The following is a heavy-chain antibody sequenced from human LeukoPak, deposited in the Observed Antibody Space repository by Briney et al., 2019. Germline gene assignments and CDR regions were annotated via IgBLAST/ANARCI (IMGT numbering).Heavy chain of an antibody. CDR3: ARDVSSWLDS. J-gene: IGHJ4*02. Sequence: SETLSLTCTVSGGSISSYYWNWIRQPPGKGLEWIGYIYYSGSTNYNPSLKSRVTISVDTSKNQFSLKLSSVTAADTAVYYCARDVSSWLDSWGQGTLVTVSS. CDR1: GGSISSYY. D-gene: IGHD6-13*01. V-gene: IGHV4-59*01. CDR2: IYYSGST.